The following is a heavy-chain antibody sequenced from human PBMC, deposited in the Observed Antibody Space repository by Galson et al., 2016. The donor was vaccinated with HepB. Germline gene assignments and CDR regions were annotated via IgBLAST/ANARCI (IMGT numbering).Heavy chain of an antibody. D-gene: IGHD3-16*01. Sequence: LRLSCAASGLTFTGYAIHWVRQAPGKGLEWVAVISYDGSNKYYADSVKGRFTISRDDSKNTLYLQMDSLRPEDTAVYYCARVGFGRSYGQGFDYWGQGTLVTVSS. CDR2: ISYDGSNK. CDR1: GLTFTGYA. V-gene: IGHV3-30*04. J-gene: IGHJ4*02. CDR3: ARVGFGRSYGQGFDY.